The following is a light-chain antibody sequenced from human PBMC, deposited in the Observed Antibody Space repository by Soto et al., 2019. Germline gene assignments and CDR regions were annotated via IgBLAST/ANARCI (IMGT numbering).Light chain of an antibody. CDR3: PSYTSDNRSYV. CDR2: TNS. J-gene: IGLJ1*01. Sequence: QSVLTQPPSASGTHGQRVTISCSGSSSNIGGSSVNWYQHLPGTAPKLLIYTNSRRPSGVPDRFSGSKSGTSASLTISGLQADDEAHYYCPSYTSDNRSYVFGTGPKVTV. CDR1: SSNIGGSS. V-gene: IGLV1-44*01.